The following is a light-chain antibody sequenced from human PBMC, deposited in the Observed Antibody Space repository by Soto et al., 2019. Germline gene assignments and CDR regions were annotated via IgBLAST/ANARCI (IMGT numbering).Light chain of an antibody. V-gene: IGKV3D-15*01. CDR3: QQYNSYPWT. CDR2: GAS. J-gene: IGKJ1*01. Sequence: IMMRQSPATLSVTPGERATLSCRASQSVSSSYLAWYQQKPGQTPRLLIYGASSRATGIPDRFSGSGSGTEFTLTISSLQPEDFATYYCQQYNSYPWTFGQGTKVDI. CDR1: QSVSSSY.